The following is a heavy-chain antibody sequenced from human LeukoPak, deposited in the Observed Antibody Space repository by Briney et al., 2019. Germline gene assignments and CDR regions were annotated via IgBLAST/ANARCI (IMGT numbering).Heavy chain of an antibody. V-gene: IGHV4-34*01. Sequence: SETLSLACAVYGGSFSGYYWSWIRQPPGKGLEWIGYIYHSGSTYYNPSLKSRVTISVDRSKNQFSLKLSSVTAADTAVYYCARKRGYYYGMDVWGQGTTVTVSS. CDR3: ARKRGYYYGMDV. CDR1: GGSFSGYY. CDR2: IYHSGST. J-gene: IGHJ6*02.